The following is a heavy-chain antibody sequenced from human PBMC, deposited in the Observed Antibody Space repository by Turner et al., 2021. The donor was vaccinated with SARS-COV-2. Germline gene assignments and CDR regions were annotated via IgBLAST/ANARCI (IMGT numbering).Heavy chain of an antibody. V-gene: IGHV3-23*01. CDR2: ISGSGGST. J-gene: IGHJ4*02. CDR3: AKADRIMIVVVITLFDY. Sequence: EVQLLESGGGLVQPGGSLRLSCAASGFTFSSYAMSWVRQAPGKGLGWVSAISGSGGSTYYADSVKGRFTISRDNSKNTRYLQMNSLRAEDTAVYYCAKADRIMIVVVITLFDYWGQGTLVTVSS. CDR1: GFTFSSYA. D-gene: IGHD3-22*01.